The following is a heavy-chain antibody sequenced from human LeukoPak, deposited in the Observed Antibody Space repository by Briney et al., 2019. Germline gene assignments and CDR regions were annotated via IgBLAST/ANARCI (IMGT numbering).Heavy chain of an antibody. CDR2: ISGSGGNT. V-gene: IGHV3-23*01. J-gene: IGHJ4*02. CDR3: ARQVGPDY. CDR1: GFTFRNYA. Sequence: GGSLRLSCAASGFTFRNYAMGWFRQAPGKGLEWVSAISGSGGNTYFADSVKGRFTISRDNSKNALYLQMNSLRAEETAVYFCARQVGPDYWGQGTLVTVSS.